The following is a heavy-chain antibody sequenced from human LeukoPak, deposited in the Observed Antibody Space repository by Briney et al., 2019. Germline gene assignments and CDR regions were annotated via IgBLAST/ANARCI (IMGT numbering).Heavy chain of an antibody. CDR3: ARGPFGNFFTLYYFDY. J-gene: IGHJ4*02. Sequence: SETLSLTRTVSGGSISSYYWSWIRQPPGQGLEWIGYIYYNVSTNYNPSLKSRVTISVDTSMNQFSLKLSTVSAADTAVYYCARGPFGNFFTLYYFDYWGQGTLVTVSS. CDR1: GGSISSYY. V-gene: IGHV4-59*01. D-gene: IGHD1-7*01. CDR2: IYYNVST.